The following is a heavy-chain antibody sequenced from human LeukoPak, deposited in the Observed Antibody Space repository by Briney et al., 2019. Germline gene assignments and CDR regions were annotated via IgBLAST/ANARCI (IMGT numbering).Heavy chain of an antibody. V-gene: IGHV4-59*01. CDR1: GGSISSYY. D-gene: IGHD2-21*01. J-gene: IGHJ5*02. CDR2: IYYSGST. CDR3: ARGTIIVVVSEGWFDP. Sequence: PSETLSLTCTVSGGSISSYYWSWIRQPPGKGLEWIGYIYYSGSTNYNPSLKSRVTISVGTSKNQFSLKLNSVTAADTAVYYCARGTIIVVVSEGWFDPWGQGTLVTVSS.